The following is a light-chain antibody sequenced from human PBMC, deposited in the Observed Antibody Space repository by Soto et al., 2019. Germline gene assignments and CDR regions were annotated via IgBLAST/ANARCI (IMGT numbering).Light chain of an antibody. V-gene: IGKV3-20*01. J-gene: IGKJ1*01. CDR1: QSVPNNH. Sequence: EIALTQSPGTLSLSPGESATLSCRASQSVPNNHVAWYQQKSGQAPRPLMFGASLRAAGVPDRFRGSGSGTDFTLTISRLEPEDFAVYHCQQYGSSTTFGQGTKVE. CDR2: GAS. CDR3: QQYGSSTT.